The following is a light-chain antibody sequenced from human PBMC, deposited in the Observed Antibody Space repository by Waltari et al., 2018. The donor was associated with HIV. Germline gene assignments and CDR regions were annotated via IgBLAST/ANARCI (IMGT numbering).Light chain of an antibody. CDR1: RSLLETNGYHF. CDR2: LTS. CDR3: MQALQRPLT. Sequence: DIVMTQSPLALVVTPGEPASISCRSSRSLLETNGYHFLQWYVQKAGQSPQLLMFLTSKRASGVPDRLSGSGSGTDFTLRISSVQAEDVGVYYCMQALQRPLTFGGGTKVEIK. V-gene: IGKV2-28*01. J-gene: IGKJ4*01.